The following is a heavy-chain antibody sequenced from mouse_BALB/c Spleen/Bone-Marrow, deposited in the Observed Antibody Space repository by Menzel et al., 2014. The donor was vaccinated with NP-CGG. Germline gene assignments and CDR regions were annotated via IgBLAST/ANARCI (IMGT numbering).Heavy chain of an antibody. Sequence: QVQLQQSGAELVKPGASVKLSCKASGYTFTSYYMYWVKQRPGQGLECIGEINPSNGGTNFNEKFKSKATLTVDKSSSTAYMQLSSLTFEDSAIYYCTRPYYGYVGYAYWGQGTQVTVSA. J-gene: IGHJ3*01. CDR3: TRPYYGYVGYAY. V-gene: IGHV1S81*02. CDR2: INPSNGGT. D-gene: IGHD1-2*01. CDR1: GYTFTSYY.